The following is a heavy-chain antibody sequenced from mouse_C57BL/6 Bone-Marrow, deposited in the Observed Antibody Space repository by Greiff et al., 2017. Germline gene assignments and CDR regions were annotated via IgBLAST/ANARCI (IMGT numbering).Heavy chain of an antibody. Sequence: VHVKQSGAELVRPGASVTLSCTASGFNIKDDYMHWVKQRPEQGLEWIGWIDPENGDTDYASKFQGKATITADTSSNTAYLQLSSLTSEDTAVYYCTTGDGYGYFDGWGTGTTVTVSS. CDR3: TTGDGYGYFDG. J-gene: IGHJ1*03. CDR1: GFNIKDDY. V-gene: IGHV14-4*01. CDR2: IDPENGDT. D-gene: IGHD2-3*01.